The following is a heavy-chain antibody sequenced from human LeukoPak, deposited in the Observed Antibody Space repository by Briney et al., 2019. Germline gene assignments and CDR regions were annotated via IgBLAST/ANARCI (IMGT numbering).Heavy chain of an antibody. CDR3: ARDRGDGYPAGYFDY. CDR2: IYRSGST. CDR1: GASITSNAYS. V-gene: IGHV4-30-2*01. D-gene: IGHD5-24*01. Sequence: SQTLSLTCAVSGASITSNAYSWSWIRQPPRKGLEWIGYIYRSGSTYYNPSLKSRVTISVDTSKNQFYLNLSSVTAADTAVYYCARDRGDGYPAGYFDYWGQGLLVTVSS. J-gene: IGHJ4*02.